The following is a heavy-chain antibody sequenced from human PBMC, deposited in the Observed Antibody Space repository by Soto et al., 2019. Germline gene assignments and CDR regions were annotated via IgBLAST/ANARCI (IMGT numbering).Heavy chain of an antibody. CDR3: ARGSRDFWSGYYTPTRFDY. D-gene: IGHD3-3*01. J-gene: IGHJ4*02. CDR2: IYYSGST. CDR1: GGSISSYY. Sequence: PSETLSLTCTVSGGSISSYYWSWIRQPPGKGLEWIGYIYYSGSTNYNPSLKSRVTISVDTSKNQFSLKLSSVTAADTAVYYCARGSRDFWSGYYTPTRFDYWGQGTLVTVSS. V-gene: IGHV4-59*01.